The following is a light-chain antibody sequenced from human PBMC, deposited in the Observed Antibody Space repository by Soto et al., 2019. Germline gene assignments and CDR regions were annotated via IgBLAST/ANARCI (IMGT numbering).Light chain of an antibody. Sequence: QSALTQPASVXXXXXXXXXIXCTGTSSDVGSHNLVSWYQQHPGQAPKLMIYEVSKRPLGVSARFSASKSGNTASLTISGLQAEDEADYYCCSYGGSRAVFGGGTQLTVL. CDR1: SSDVGSHNL. CDR2: EVS. J-gene: IGLJ7*01. V-gene: IGLV2-23*02. CDR3: CSYGGSRAV.